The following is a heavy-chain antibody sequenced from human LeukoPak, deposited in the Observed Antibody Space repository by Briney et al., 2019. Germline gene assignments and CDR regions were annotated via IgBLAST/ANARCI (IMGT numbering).Heavy chain of an antibody. D-gene: IGHD1-1*01. V-gene: IGHV1-69*01. CDR1: GGTFSSYA. CDR3: ARESRTIPPGAFDI. CDR2: IIPIFGTA. Sequence: SVKVSCEASGGTFSSYAISWVRQAPGQRLEWMGGIIPIFGTANYAQKFQGRVTITADESTSTAYMELSSLRSEDTAVYYCARESRTIPPGAFDIWGQGTMVTVSS. J-gene: IGHJ3*02.